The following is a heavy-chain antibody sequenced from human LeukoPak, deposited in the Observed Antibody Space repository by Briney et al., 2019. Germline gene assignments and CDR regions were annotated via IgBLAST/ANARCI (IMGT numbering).Heavy chain of an antibody. V-gene: IGHV3-53*01. J-gene: IGHJ4*02. CDR3: ARAVSVSGGDGY. CDR2: IYSGGST. D-gene: IGHD2-21*02. Sequence: PGGSLRLSCAASGFTVSSNYMSWVRQAPGKGLEWVSVIYSGGSTYYADSVKGRFTISRDNSKNTLYLQMNSLRAEDTAVYYCARAVSVSGGDGYWDQGTLVTVSS. CDR1: GFTVSSNY.